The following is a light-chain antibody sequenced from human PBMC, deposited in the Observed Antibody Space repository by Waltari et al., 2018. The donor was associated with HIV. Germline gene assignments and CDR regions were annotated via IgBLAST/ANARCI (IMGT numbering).Light chain of an antibody. V-gene: IGLV1-36*01. CDR2: YNE. CDR3: ATWDDILNGPV. Sequence: QSVLTQPPSVSEAPRQRVTISCAGTYSNIGNHPVNWYQQVPGKTPRLLIYYNELLSSGGSDRFFGSKSGTSASLAIRLLQSEDEADYYCATWDDILNGPVFGGGTKLTVL. J-gene: IGLJ2*01. CDR1: YSNIGNHP.